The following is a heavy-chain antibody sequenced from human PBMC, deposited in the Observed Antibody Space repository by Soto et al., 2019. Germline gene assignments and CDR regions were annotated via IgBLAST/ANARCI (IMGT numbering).Heavy chain of an antibody. CDR3: ARGYDIVAVPVSSRLAYLDY. J-gene: IGHJ4*02. D-gene: IGHD2-2*01. CDR1: GFTFSSHS. Sequence: GSLRLSCADSGFTFSSHSMNWVRQAPGKGLEWVSSISTTGSDQSYADSVKGRFTISRDNAKNSLYVQMTSLGVDDTAVDYCARGYDIVAVPVSSRLAYLDYRGQGTLVTVSS. V-gene: IGHV3-21*01. CDR2: ISTTGSDQ.